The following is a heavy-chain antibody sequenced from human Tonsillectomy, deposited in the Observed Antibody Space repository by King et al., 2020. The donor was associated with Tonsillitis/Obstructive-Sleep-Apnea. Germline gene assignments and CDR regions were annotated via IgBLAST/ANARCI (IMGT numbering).Heavy chain of an antibody. CDR2: IKSKTDGGTT. Sequence: VQLVESGGGLVKPGGSLRLSCAASGFAFNNAWMNWVRQAPGKGLEWVGRIKSKTDGGTTDYAAPVKGRFSISRHDSKNTVYLQMNSLKIEDTAVYYCTRALYYYYYAMDVWGQGTTVTVSS. CDR1: GFAFNNAW. CDR3: TRALYYYYYAMDV. V-gene: IGHV3-15*07. J-gene: IGHJ6*02.